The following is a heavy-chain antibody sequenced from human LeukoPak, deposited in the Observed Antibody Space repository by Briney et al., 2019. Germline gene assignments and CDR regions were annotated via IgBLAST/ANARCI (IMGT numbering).Heavy chain of an antibody. D-gene: IGHD3-22*01. J-gene: IGHJ5*02. CDR3: AKEGSRRGSYYDSSGYYVA. CDR1: GFTFSSYA. V-gene: IGHV3-23*01. CDR2: ISGSGGST. Sequence: PGGSLRLSRAASGFTFSSYAMSWVRQAPGKGLEWVSAISGSGGSTYYADSVKGRFTISRDNSKNTLYLRMNSLRAEDTAVYYCAKEGSRRGSYYDSSGYYVAWGQGTLVTVSS.